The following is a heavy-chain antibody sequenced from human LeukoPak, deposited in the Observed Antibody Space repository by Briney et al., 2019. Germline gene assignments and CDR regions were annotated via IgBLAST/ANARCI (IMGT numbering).Heavy chain of an antibody. CDR1: GFTFSSSA. Sequence: PGGSLRLSCAASGFTFSSSAMNWVRQAPGKGLEWISYINSDTYNNTIHYADTVKGRFTISRDNAKSSLYLQMNSLRDEDTAVYYCARDRDYAFDYWGQGTLVTVSS. CDR2: INSDTYNNTI. J-gene: IGHJ4*02. V-gene: IGHV3-48*02. CDR3: ARDRDYAFDY. D-gene: IGHD4-17*01.